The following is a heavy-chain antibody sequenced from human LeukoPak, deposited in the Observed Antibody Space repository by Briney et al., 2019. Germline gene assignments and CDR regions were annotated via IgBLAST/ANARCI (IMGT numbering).Heavy chain of an antibody. V-gene: IGHV1-2*02. CDR1: GYTFSGYR. CDR2: VNPNSGDT. D-gene: IGHD1-1*01. CDR3: ARENWYSDY. J-gene: IGHJ4*02. Sequence: GASVKVSCKASGYTFSGYRLHWVRQAHGQGLEWMGWVNPNSGDTNYHQNFQGRVTTTRDTSICTVYMELNRLTSDDTAVYYCARENWYSDYWGQGTLVTVSS.